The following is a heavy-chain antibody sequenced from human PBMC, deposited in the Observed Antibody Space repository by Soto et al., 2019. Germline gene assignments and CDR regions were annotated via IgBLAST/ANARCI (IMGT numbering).Heavy chain of an antibody. J-gene: IGHJ4*02. CDR2: IKQDGSEK. D-gene: IGHD2-2*01. Sequence: GGSLRLSCAASGFTFSSYWMSWVRQAPGKGLEWVANIKQDGSEKYYVDSVKGRFTISRDNAKNSLYLQMNSLRAEDTAVYYCARARGGYRSSTSCYAWFLEWLLYFDYWGQGTLVTVSS. CDR3: ARARGGYRSSTSCYAWFLEWLLYFDY. V-gene: IGHV3-7*04. CDR1: GFTFSSYW.